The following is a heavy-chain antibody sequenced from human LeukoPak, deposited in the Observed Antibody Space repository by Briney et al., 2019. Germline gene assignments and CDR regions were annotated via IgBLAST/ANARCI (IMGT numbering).Heavy chain of an antibody. D-gene: IGHD4/OR15-4a*01. CDR2: IYYSRST. CDR1: GGSISSGGYY. Sequence: SETLSLTCTVSGGSISSGGYYWSWIRQHPGKGLEWIGYIYYSRSTYYNPSLKSRVTISVDTSKNQFSLKLSSVTAADTAVYYCAGVGANYGSYFDYWGQGTLVTVSS. J-gene: IGHJ4*02. V-gene: IGHV4-31*03. CDR3: AGVGANYGSYFDY.